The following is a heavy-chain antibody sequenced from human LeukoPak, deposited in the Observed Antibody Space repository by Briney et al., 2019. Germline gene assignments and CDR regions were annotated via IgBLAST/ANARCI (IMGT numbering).Heavy chain of an antibody. V-gene: IGHV1-8*01. Sequence: GASVKVSCKASGYTFTSYDINWVRQATGQGLEWMGWMNPNSGNTGYAQKFQGRVTMTRNTSISTAYMELSSLRSEDTAVYYCARGADVVATIEDDYWGQGTLVTVSS. CDR3: ARGADVVATIEDDY. CDR1: GYTFTSYD. D-gene: IGHD5-12*01. CDR2: MNPNSGNT. J-gene: IGHJ4*02.